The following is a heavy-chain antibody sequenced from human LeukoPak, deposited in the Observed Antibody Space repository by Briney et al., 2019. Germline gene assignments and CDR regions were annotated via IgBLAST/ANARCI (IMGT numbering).Heavy chain of an antibody. D-gene: IGHD3-22*01. Sequence: ASVKVSCKASGYTFTSYDINWVRQATGQGLERMGWMNPNSGITGYAQKFQGRVTISRNTSISTAYMELSSLRSEDTAVYYCAREDYYDSGSNDYWGQGTRVTVSS. V-gene: IGHV1-8*03. CDR3: AREDYYDSGSNDY. CDR1: GYTFTSYD. CDR2: MNPNSGIT. J-gene: IGHJ4*02.